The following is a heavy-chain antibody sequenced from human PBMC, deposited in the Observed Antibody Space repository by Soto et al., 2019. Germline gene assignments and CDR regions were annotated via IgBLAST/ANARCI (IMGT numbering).Heavy chain of an antibody. CDR3: ARDPDYGGNSGTNEDHY. D-gene: IGHD4-17*01. Sequence: QVQLVQSGAEVKKPGASVKVSCKASGYTFTSYAMHWVRQAPGQRLEWMGWINAGNGNTKYSQKLQGRVTITRDTSASTVYMERSRLRAEYTAVYYCARDPDYGGNSGTNEDHYWGQGTLVTVSS. J-gene: IGHJ4*02. CDR1: GYTFTSYA. CDR2: INAGNGNT. V-gene: IGHV1-3*01.